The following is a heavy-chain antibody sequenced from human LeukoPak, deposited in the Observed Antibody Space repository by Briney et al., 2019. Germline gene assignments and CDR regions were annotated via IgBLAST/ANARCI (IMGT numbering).Heavy chain of an antibody. D-gene: IGHD4-23*01. CDR2: ISYDGSNK. J-gene: IGHJ3*02. V-gene: IGHV3-30*18. CDR1: GFTFSSYW. Sequence: GGSLRLSCAASGFTFSSYWMSWVRQAPGKGLEWVAVISYDGSNKYYADSVKGRFTISRDNSKNTLYLQMNSLRAEDTAVYYCAKCRLRWSSDAFDIWGQGTMVTVSS. CDR3: AKCRLRWSSDAFDI.